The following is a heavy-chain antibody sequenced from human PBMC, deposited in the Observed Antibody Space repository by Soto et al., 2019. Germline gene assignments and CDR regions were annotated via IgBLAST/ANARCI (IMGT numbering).Heavy chain of an antibody. Sequence: EVQLLESGGGLVQPGGSLRLSCAASGFTFSSYAMSWVRQAPGKGLEWVSAISGSGGSTYYADSVKGRFTISRDNSKNTLYLQMNRLRAEDTAVYYCAKASGWFGDFDYWGQGTLVTVSS. J-gene: IGHJ4*02. CDR3: AKASGWFGDFDY. CDR2: ISGSGGST. D-gene: IGHD3-10*01. CDR1: GFTFSSYA. V-gene: IGHV3-23*01.